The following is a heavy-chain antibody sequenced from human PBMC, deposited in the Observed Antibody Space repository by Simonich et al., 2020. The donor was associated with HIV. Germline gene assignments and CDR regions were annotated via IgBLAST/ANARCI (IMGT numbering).Heavy chain of an antibody. CDR2: ISPILGIP. V-gene: IGHV1-69*10. D-gene: IGHD2-2*01. J-gene: IGHJ5*02. Sequence: QVQLVQSGAEVKKPGSSVKVSCKASGGTFSSYAISWGRQAPGQGLEWMGGISPILGIPNNAQNVRGRVTITADKSTSTAYMELSSLRSEDTAVYYCARHMCSVISCSEGYNWFAPWGQGTLVTVSS. CDR3: ARHMCSVISCSEGYNWFAP. CDR1: GGTFSSYA.